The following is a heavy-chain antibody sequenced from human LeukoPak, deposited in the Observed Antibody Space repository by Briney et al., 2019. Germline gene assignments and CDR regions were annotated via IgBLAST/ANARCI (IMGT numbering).Heavy chain of an antibody. J-gene: IGHJ4*02. CDR1: GFTFSSYE. CDR2: ISSSGSTI. Sequence: TGGSLRLSCAASGFTFSSYEMNWVRQAPGKGLEWVSYISSSGSTIYYADSVKGRFTISRDNAKNSLYLQMNRLSVEDTAVYYCAKYRLIWLPAPVFDSWGQGNLVTVSS. D-gene: IGHD5-24*01. V-gene: IGHV3-48*03. CDR3: AKYRLIWLPAPVFDS.